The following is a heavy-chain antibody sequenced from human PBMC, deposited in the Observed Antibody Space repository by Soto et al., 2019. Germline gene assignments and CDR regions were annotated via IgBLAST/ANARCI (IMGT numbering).Heavy chain of an antibody. J-gene: IGHJ3*02. V-gene: IGHV3-23*01. D-gene: IGHD6-19*01. CDR2: LSGTGDST. CDR3: AKDWGRSGWSPPEGAFDI. Sequence: EVQLLESGGGLVQPGGSLRLSCAASGFTFRSNAMNWVRQAPGKGLEWVSGLSGTGDSTFYADSVRGRFTISRDNSKNTLYLRVSSLRAEDTAIYYCAKDWGRSGWSPPEGAFDIWGQGTMVTVSS. CDR1: GFTFRSNA.